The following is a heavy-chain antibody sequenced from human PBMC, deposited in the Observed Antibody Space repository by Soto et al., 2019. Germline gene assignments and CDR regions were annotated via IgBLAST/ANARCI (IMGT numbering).Heavy chain of an antibody. CDR2: ISYDGSNK. Sequence: GGSLRLSCAAAGFTFSDYSMNWVRQAPGKGLEWVAVISYDGSNKYYADSVKGRFTISRDNSKNTLYLQMNSLRAKDTAVYYCAKVPGGHYYDSSGYSDAFDIWGQGTMVTVSS. CDR1: GFTFSDYS. J-gene: IGHJ3*02. CDR3: AKVPGGHYYDSSGYSDAFDI. D-gene: IGHD3-22*01. V-gene: IGHV3-30*18.